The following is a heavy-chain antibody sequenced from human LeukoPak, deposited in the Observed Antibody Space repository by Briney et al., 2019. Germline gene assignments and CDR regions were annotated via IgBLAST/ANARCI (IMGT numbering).Heavy chain of an antibody. CDR3: ARAPSIAARRTDY. Sequence: ASVKVSCKASGYTFTGYYMHWVRQAPGQGLEWMGWINPNSGGTNYAQKFQGRVTMTRDTSISTAYMELSRLRSDDTAVYHCARAPSIAARRTDYWGQGTLVTVSS. V-gene: IGHV1-2*02. CDR1: GYTFTGYY. D-gene: IGHD6-6*01. J-gene: IGHJ4*02. CDR2: INPNSGGT.